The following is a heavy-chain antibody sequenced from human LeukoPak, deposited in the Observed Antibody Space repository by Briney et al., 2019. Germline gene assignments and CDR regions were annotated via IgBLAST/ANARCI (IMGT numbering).Heavy chain of an antibody. J-gene: IGHJ4*02. CDR1: GGSISSTDYY. Sequence: PSETLSLTCTVSGGSISSTDYYWGWIRQPPGKGLEWIGYIYYSGSTYYNPSLKSRVTISVDTSKNQFSLKLSSVTAADTAVYYCARDRLQSNYFDYWGQGTLVTVSS. CDR3: ARDRLQSNYFDY. D-gene: IGHD3-16*02. CDR2: IYYSGST. V-gene: IGHV4-30-4*08.